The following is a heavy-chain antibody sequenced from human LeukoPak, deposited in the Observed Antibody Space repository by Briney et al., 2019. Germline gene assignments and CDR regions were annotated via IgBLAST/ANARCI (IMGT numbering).Heavy chain of an antibody. J-gene: IGHJ6*03. CDR3: AKNTISGGHYQYYMDV. D-gene: IGHD3-16*02. CDR2: ISYDGTNK. CDR1: GFTFSNYN. V-gene: IGHV3-30*18. Sequence: GGSLRLSCAASGFTFSNYNMNWVRHAPGKGLEWVAVISYDGTNKYYADSVKGRFTISRDSSENTVYLQMNSLRAEDTAVYYCAKNTISGGHYQYYMDVWGKGTTVTVSS.